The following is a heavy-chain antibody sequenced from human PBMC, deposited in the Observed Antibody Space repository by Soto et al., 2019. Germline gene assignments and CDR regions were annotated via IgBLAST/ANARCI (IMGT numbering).Heavy chain of an antibody. J-gene: IGHJ6*02. CDR2: ISYDGSNK. D-gene: IGHD4-17*01. Sequence: PGGSLRLSCAASGFTFSSYAMHWVRQAPGKGLEWVAVISYDGSNKYYADSVKGRFTISRDNSKNTLYLQMNSLRAEDTAVYYCARGPHMTTVTTRYYGMDVWGQRTTVTVSS. V-gene: IGHV3-30-3*01. CDR3: ARGPHMTTVTTRYYGMDV. CDR1: GFTFSSYA.